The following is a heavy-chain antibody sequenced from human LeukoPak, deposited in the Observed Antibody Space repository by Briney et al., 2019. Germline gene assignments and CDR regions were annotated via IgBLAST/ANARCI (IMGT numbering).Heavy chain of an antibody. CDR3: ARNGFAAAGRVWYYYYYDMDV. Sequence: PSETLSLTCAVYGGSFSGYYWSWIRQPPGKGLEGIGEINHSGSTNYNPSLKSRVTISVDTSKNQFSLKMSSVTAADTAVYYWARNGFAAAGRVWYYYYYDMDVWGKGTTVTVSS. V-gene: IGHV4-34*01. CDR2: INHSGST. J-gene: IGHJ6*03. CDR1: GGSFSGYY. D-gene: IGHD6-13*01.